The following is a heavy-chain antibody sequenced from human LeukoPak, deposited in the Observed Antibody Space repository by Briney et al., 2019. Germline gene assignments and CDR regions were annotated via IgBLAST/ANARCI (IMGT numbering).Heavy chain of an antibody. CDR1: GRSVSSGSYY. Sequence: SETLSLTCTVSGRSVSSGSYYWSWIRQPPGKGLEWIGYIYYSGSAKYNPSLKSRVTISVDTSKNQFSLKLTSVTAADTAVYYCARGFGDWGLSWFDPWGQGTLVTVSS. V-gene: IGHV4-61*01. D-gene: IGHD3-10*01. J-gene: IGHJ5*02. CDR3: ARGFGDWGLSWFDP. CDR2: IYYSGSA.